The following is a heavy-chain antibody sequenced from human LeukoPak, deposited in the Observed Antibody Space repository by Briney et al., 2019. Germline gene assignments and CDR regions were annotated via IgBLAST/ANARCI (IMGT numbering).Heavy chain of an antibody. Sequence: GGSLRLSCAASGFTFSRYWIHWARHAPGKGLEWVSRINPDGSTTTYADSVKGRFTISRDNAKNTVYLQMNSLRAEDTAVYYCARVLSGSWDWFDPWGQGTLVTVSS. V-gene: IGHV3-74*01. CDR1: GFTFSRYW. D-gene: IGHD3-22*01. J-gene: IGHJ5*02. CDR3: ARVLSGSWDWFDP. CDR2: INPDGSTT.